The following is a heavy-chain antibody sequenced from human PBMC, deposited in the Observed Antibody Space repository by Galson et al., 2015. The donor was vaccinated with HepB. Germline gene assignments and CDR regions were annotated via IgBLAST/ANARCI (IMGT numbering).Heavy chain of an antibody. D-gene: IGHD5-18*01. Sequence: SLRLSCAASGFTFSSYSMNWVRQAPGKGLEWVSSISSSSSYIYYADSVKGRFTISRDNAKNSLYLQMNSLRAEDTAVYYCARDSSHYESWIQLGGDYWGQGTLVTVSS. CDR2: ISSSSSYI. CDR1: GFTFSSYS. J-gene: IGHJ4*02. CDR3: ARDSSHYESWIQLGGDY. V-gene: IGHV3-21*01.